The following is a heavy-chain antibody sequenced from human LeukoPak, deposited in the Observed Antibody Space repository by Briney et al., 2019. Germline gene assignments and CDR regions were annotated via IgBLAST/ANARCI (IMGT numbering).Heavy chain of an antibody. J-gene: IGHJ4*02. V-gene: IGHV3-53*01. CDR3: ARDLYGVSHDY. CDR1: GFTVSSNY. CDR2: IYSGGST. D-gene: IGHD4-17*01. Sequence: PGGSLRLSXAASGFTVSSNYMNWVRQDPGKGLEWVSVIYSGGSTYYADSVKGRFTISRDNSKNTLYLQMNSLRAEDTAVYYCARDLYGVSHDYWGQGTLVTVFS.